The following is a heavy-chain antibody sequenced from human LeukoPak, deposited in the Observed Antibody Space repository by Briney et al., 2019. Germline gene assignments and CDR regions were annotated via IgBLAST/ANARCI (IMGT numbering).Heavy chain of an antibody. J-gene: IGHJ4*02. CDR2: INTDASNT. CDR3: ARDQSIAGPTTADY. CDR1: GFTFSRFW. D-gene: IGHD1-26*01. V-gene: IGHV3-74*01. Sequence: GGSLRLSCTASGFTFSRFWMHWVRQAPGKGLVWVSRINTDASNTIYADSVKGRFTISRDNAKNTLYLQMNSLRAEDTAVYYCARDQSIAGPTTADYWGQGTLVTVSS.